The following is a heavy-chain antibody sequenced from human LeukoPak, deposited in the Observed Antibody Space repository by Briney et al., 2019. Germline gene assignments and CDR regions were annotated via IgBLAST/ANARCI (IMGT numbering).Heavy chain of an antibody. CDR3: ARDGSGAEYFQH. Sequence: GGSLRLSCATSGFTFSLFAMHWVRQAPGKGLEWVAIVSNDGNLQKYSDSVWGRFTISRDNSENTVYLEMNNLRPEDTALYYCARDGSGAEYFQHWGQGTLVTVSS. V-gene: IGHV3-30*03. D-gene: IGHD3-10*01. CDR1: GFTFSLFA. CDR2: VSNDGNLQ. J-gene: IGHJ1*01.